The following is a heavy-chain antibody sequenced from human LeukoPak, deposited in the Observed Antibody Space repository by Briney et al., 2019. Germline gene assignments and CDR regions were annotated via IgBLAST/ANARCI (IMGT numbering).Heavy chain of an antibody. CDR2: ISGGGENT. J-gene: IGHJ2*01. Sequence: GGSLRLSCGASGFTFTSYAMSWIRQAPGKGLEWVSAISGGGENTYYGDSVKGRFTISRDNSKNTLYLQMKRLRAEDTATYYCAKPRAMTTGVGRYFDLWGRGTLVTVSS. D-gene: IGHD1-1*01. CDR3: AKPRAMTTGVGRYFDL. V-gene: IGHV3-23*01. CDR1: GFTFTSYA.